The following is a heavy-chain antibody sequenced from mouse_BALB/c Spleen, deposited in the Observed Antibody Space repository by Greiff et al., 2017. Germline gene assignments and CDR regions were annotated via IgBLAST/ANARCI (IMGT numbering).Heavy chain of an antibody. Sequence: EVKLVESGPSLVKPSQTLSLTCSVTGDSITSGYWNWIRKFPGNKLEYMGYISYSGSTYYNPSLKSRISITRDTSKNQYYLQLNSVTTEDTATYYCARNRGNYERYFDYWGQGTTLTVSS. CDR2: ISYSGST. V-gene: IGHV3-8*02. CDR1: GDSITSGY. J-gene: IGHJ2*01. D-gene: IGHD2-1*01. CDR3: ARNRGNYERYFDY.